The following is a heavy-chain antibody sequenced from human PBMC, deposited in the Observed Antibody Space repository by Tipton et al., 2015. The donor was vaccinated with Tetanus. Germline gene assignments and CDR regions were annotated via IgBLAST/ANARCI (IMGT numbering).Heavy chain of an antibody. CDR3: AKGTITFDY. Sequence: SLRLSCAASGFTFSSYGMHWVRQAPGKGLEWVAVISYDGSNKYYADSVKGRFTISRDNSKNTLYLQMNSLRAEDTAVYYCAKGTITFDYWGQGTLVTVSS. CDR1: GFTFSSYG. J-gene: IGHJ4*02. V-gene: IGHV3-30*18. D-gene: IGHD5-24*01. CDR2: ISYDGSNK.